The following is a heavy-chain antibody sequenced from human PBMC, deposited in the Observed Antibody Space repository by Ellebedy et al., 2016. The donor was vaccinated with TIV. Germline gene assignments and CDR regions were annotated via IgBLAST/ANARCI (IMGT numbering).Heavy chain of an antibody. CDR3: AKFLGFCSGATCVIDH. CDR2: ISGSGDST. J-gene: IGHJ4*02. Sequence: GESLKISCAGSGFIFSSYAMSWVRQAPGEGLEWVSAISGSGDSTYYADSVKGRFTISRDNSKNTLYRQMNSLRAEDTAVYYCAKFLGFCSGATCVIDHWGQGTLVTVSS. CDR1: GFIFSSYA. D-gene: IGHD2-15*01. V-gene: IGHV3-23*01.